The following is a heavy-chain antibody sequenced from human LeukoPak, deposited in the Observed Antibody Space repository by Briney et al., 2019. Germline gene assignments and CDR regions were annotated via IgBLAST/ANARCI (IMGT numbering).Heavy chain of an antibody. CDR1: GFTFSNYA. D-gene: IGHD3-10*01. CDR2: ISDGGSRT. J-gene: IGHJ4*02. CDR3: AREAYYGSGSYGSDY. Sequence: PGGSLRLSCAASGFTFSNYAMNWVRQAPGKGLEWVSAISDGGSRTYYADSVKGRFTISRDNTKNSLYLQMNSLRAEDTAVYYCAREAYYGSGSYGSDYWGQGTLVTVSS. V-gene: IGHV3-23*01.